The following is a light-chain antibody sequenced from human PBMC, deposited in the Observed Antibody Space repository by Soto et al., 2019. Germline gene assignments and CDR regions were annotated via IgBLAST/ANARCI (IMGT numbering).Light chain of an antibody. CDR3: QQYHFWWT. CDR1: QSVSNN. J-gene: IGKJ1*01. Sequence: EIVMTQSPATLSMSPGERATLSCRASQSVSNNFAWYQQKPGQAPRLLIYGASTRATGVPARFSGSGSETEFTLTISSLQSEDSAVYYCQQYHFWWTFGLGTEVEIK. V-gene: IGKV3-15*01. CDR2: GAS.